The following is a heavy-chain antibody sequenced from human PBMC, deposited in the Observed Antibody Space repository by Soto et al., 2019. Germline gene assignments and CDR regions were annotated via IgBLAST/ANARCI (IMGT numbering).Heavy chain of an antibody. CDR3: ARAGRNDYDAFDI. Sequence: GLSLRLSCAASRFTLSDYYMSWIRQAPGKGLEWVSYISSSSSYTNYADSVKGRFTISRDNAKNSLYLQMNSLRAEDTAVYYCARAGRNDYDAFDIWGQGTMVTV. CDR2: ISSSSSYT. J-gene: IGHJ3*02. CDR1: RFTLSDYY. D-gene: IGHD4-17*01. V-gene: IGHV3-11*06.